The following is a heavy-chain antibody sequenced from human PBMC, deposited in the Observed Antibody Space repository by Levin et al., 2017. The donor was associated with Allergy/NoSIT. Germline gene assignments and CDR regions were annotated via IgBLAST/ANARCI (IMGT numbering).Heavy chain of an antibody. CDR2: FSGATDST. CDR1: GFNFNIYA. CDR3: AKPYCGGDCYPAGFNY. J-gene: IGHJ4*02. D-gene: IGHD2-21*02. V-gene: IGHV3-23*01. Sequence: GGSLRLSCAASGFNFNIYAMTWVRQAPGKGLEWVSTFSGATDSTYYADSVKGRFTIPKDNSKNTLFLQMNSLRAEDTAIYYCAKPYCGGDCYPAGFNYWGQGTLVTVSS.